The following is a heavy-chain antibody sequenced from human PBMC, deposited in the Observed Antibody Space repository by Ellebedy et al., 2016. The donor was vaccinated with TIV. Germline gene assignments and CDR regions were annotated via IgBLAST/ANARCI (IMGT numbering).Heavy chain of an antibody. V-gene: IGHV3-23*01. CDR1: GFTFSSYA. J-gene: IGHJ6*02. D-gene: IGHD4/OR15-4a*01. Sequence: GESLKISCAASGFTFSSYAINWVRQAPGRGLEWISAISGSGGATYYADSVKGRFTISRDHSSNTVYMQMNSLGAEDTAVYFCAKEDYGGYYGMDVWGQGTTVTVSS. CDR3: AKEDYGGYYGMDV. CDR2: ISGSGGAT.